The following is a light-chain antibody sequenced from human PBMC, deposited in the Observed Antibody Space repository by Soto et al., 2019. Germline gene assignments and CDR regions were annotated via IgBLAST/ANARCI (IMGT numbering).Light chain of an antibody. Sequence: QSVLTKPPSANGTPGERVTISCSGSSSNIGSNTVNWYQQLPGTAPKLLIYSNNQRPSGVPDRFSGSKSGTSASLAISGLQSEDEADYYCAAWDDSLNAPYVFGTGTKVTVL. V-gene: IGLV1-44*01. CDR1: SSNIGSNT. CDR2: SNN. CDR3: AAWDDSLNAPYV. J-gene: IGLJ1*01.